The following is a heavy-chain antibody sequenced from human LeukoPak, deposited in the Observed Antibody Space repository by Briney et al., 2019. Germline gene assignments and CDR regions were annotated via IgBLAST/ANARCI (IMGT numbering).Heavy chain of an antibody. Sequence: GGSLRLSCAASGYTFSSYSMNWVRQAPGKGLEWVSYISSSSTIYYADSVKGRFTISRDNAKNSLYLQMNSLRAEDTAVYYCARTYGRLYYFDYWGQGTLVTVSS. V-gene: IGHV3-48*01. CDR1: GYTFSSYS. CDR3: ARTYGRLYYFDY. D-gene: IGHD3-10*01. J-gene: IGHJ4*02. CDR2: ISSSSTI.